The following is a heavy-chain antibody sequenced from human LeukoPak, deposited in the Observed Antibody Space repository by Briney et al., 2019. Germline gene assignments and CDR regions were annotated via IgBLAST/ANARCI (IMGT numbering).Heavy chain of an antibody. CDR1: GFPLSSYS. Sequence: PGGSLRLSCTASGFPLSSYSVNWIRQAPGKGLEWISYISASGSAIYYVDSVKGRVTVSRDNARNSLFLQMDSPRAEDTAVYYCVRVKGSYFDYWGPGTLVTVSS. CDR3: VRVKGSYFDY. D-gene: IGHD2-15*01. V-gene: IGHV3-48*01. J-gene: IGHJ4*02. CDR2: ISASGSAI.